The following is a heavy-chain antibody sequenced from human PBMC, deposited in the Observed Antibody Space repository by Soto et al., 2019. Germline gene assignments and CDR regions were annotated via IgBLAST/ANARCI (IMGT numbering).Heavy chain of an antibody. Sequence: GGSLRLSCAASGFTFSSYGMHWVRQAPGKGLEWVAVIWYDGSNKYYADSVKGRFTISRDNSKNTLYLQMNSLRAEDTAVYYCAKDRRAAAAGTLVYWGQGTLVTVSS. J-gene: IGHJ4*02. CDR1: GFTFSSYG. D-gene: IGHD6-13*01. CDR2: IWYDGSNK. CDR3: AKDRRAAAAGTLVY. V-gene: IGHV3-30*02.